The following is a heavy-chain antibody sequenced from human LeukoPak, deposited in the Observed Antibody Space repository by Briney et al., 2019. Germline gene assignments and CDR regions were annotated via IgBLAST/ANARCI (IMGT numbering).Heavy chain of an antibody. Sequence: KPSETLSLTCTVSGGSISSGGYYWSWIRQHPGKGLEWIGYIYYSGSTYYNPSHKSRVTISVDTSKNQFSLKLSSVTAADTAVYYCAREVEVDCSSTSCYLGFDPWGQGTLVTVSS. CDR1: GGSISSGGYY. CDR3: AREVEVDCSSTSCYLGFDP. CDR2: IYYSGST. J-gene: IGHJ5*02. V-gene: IGHV4-31*03. D-gene: IGHD2-2*01.